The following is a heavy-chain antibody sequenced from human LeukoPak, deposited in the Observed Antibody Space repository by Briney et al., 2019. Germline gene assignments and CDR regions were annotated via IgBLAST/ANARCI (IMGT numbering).Heavy chain of an antibody. CDR3: AREVGLVGAIDPNNWFDP. V-gene: IGHV4-59*02. J-gene: IGHJ5*02. CDR2: VYYSGST. CDR1: GGSVSGYY. D-gene: IGHD1-26*01. Sequence: SETLSLTCVVSGGSVSGYYWGWIRQPPGRGLEWIGYVYYSGSTNYNPSFKSRITISVDTSRNQFSLQLSSVTAADTAVYYCAREVGLVGAIDPNNWFDPWGQGTLVTVSS.